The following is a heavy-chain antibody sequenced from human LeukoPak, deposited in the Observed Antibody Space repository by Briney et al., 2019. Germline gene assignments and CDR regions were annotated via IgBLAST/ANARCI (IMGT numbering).Heavy chain of an antibody. CDR1: GFASSSYA. CDR3: AKAPDY. V-gene: IGHV3-23*01. CDR2: ISGTGDST. J-gene: IGHJ4*02. Sequence: GGSLRLSCAVSGFASSSYAMSWVRQAPGKGLEWVSAISGTGDSTYSADSVKGRFTISRDNSKNTLYLQMNSLRVEDTAVYYCAKAPDYWGQGTLVTVSS.